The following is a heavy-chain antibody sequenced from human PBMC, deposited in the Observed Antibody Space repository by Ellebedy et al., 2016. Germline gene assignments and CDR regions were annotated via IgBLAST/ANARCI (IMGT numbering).Heavy chain of an antibody. V-gene: IGHV4-30-4*01. D-gene: IGHD1-26*01. J-gene: IGHJ6*03. CDR2: IYYSGST. CDR3: ARVGATDFYYYYMDV. CDR1: GGSISSGDYY. Sequence: LRLSXTVSGGSISSGDYYWSWIRQPPGKGLEWIGYIYYSGSTYYNPSLKSRVTISVDTSKNQFSLKLSSVTAADTAVYYCARVGATDFYYYYMDVWGKGTTVTVSS.